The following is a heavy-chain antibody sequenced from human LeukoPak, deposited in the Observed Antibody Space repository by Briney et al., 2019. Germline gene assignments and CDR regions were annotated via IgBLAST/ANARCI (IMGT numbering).Heavy chain of an antibody. CDR1: GGSFSGYY. CDR3: ARHEIGGIVGATWVFDY. V-gene: IGHV4-34*01. D-gene: IGHD1-26*01. CDR2: INHSGST. J-gene: IGHJ4*02. Sequence: SETLSLTCAVYGGSFSGYYWSWIRQPPGKGLEWIGEINHSGSTNYNPSLKSRVTISVDTSKNQFSLKLSSVTAADTAVYYCARHEIGGIVGATWVFDYWGQGTLVTVSS.